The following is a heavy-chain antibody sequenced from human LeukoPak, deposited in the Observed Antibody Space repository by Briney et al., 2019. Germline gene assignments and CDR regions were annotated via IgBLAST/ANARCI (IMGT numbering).Heavy chain of an antibody. D-gene: IGHD1-1*01. CDR3: ARDRGYNWNDDFHDAFDI. J-gene: IGHJ3*02. CDR1: GGSISSYY. V-gene: IGHV4-4*07. CDR2: IYTSGST. Sequence: SETLSLTCTVSGGSISSYYWSWIRQPAGKGLEWIGRIYTSGSTNYNPSLKSRVTISVDTSKNQFSLKLSSVTAADTAVYYCARDRGYNWNDDFHDAFDIWGQGTMVTVSS.